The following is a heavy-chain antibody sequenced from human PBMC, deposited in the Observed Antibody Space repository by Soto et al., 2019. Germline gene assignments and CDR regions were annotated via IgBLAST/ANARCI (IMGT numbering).Heavy chain of an antibody. CDR3: ARGLPGLRYFDWLTPLETWFDP. Sequence: ASVKVSCKASGYTFTSYDINWVRQATGQGLEWMGWMNPNSGNTGYAQKFQGRVTMTRNTSISTAYMGLSSLRSEDTAVYYCARGLPGLRYFDWLTPLETWFDPWGQGTLVTVSS. CDR2: MNPNSGNT. CDR1: GYTFTSYD. V-gene: IGHV1-8*01. J-gene: IGHJ5*02. D-gene: IGHD3-9*01.